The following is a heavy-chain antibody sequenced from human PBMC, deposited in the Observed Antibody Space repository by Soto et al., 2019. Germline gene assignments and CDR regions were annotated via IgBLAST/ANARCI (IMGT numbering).Heavy chain of an antibody. Sequence: GASVKVSCKASGGTFSSYAISWVRQAPGQGLEWMGGIIPIFGTANYAQKFQGRVTITADESTSTAYMELSSLRSEDTAVYYCARENWNYGGGHLALYYFDYWGQGTLVTVSS. J-gene: IGHJ4*02. D-gene: IGHD1-7*01. CDR3: ARENWNYGGGHLALYYFDY. V-gene: IGHV1-69*13. CDR1: GGTFSSYA. CDR2: IIPIFGTA.